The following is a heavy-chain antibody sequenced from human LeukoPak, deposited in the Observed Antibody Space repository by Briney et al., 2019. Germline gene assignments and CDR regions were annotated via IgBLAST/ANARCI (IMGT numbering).Heavy chain of an antibody. CDR2: INPNSGGT. J-gene: IGHJ4*02. CDR1: GYTFTCYY. CDR3: AREDGFCSSSSCYNDY. V-gene: IGHV1-2*06. Sequence: GASVKVSCKASGYTFTCYYMHWVRQAPGQGLEWVGRINPNSGGTNYAQKFQGRVTMTRDTSISTAYMELNTLRSDDTAVYYCAREDGFCSSSSCYNDYWGQGTLVTVSS. D-gene: IGHD2-2*02.